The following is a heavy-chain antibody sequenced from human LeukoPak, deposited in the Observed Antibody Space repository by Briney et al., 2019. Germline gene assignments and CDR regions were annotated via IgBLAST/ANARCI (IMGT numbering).Heavy chain of an antibody. J-gene: IGHJ4*02. D-gene: IGHD5-24*01. CDR3: ARDRGMAWVDY. CDR1: GGSISSGGYY. Sequence: SETLSLTCTVSGGSISSGGYYWSWIRQPPGKGLEWIGRIYTSGSTNYNPSLKSRVTMSVDTSKNQFSLKLSSVTAADTAVYYCARDRGMAWVDYWGQGTLVTVSS. CDR2: IYTSGST. V-gene: IGHV4-61*02.